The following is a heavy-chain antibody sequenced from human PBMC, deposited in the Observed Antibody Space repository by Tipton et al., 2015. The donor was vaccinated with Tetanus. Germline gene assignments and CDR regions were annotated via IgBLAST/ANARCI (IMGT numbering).Heavy chain of an antibody. V-gene: IGHV4-34*01. Sequence: TLSLTCAVYGGSFSGYYWSWIRQPPGKGLEWIGEINHSGSTNYNPSLKSRVTISVDTSKNQFSLKLSSVTAADTAAYYCATTEYSSGWYNWGQGTLVTVSS. J-gene: IGHJ4*02. D-gene: IGHD6-19*01. CDR2: INHSGST. CDR3: ATTEYSSGWYN. CDR1: GGSFSGYY.